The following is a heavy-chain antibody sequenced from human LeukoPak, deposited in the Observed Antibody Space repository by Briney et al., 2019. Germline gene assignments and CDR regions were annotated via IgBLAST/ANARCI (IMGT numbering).Heavy chain of an antibody. CDR3: ARDLKEDRYYDILTGFDY. V-gene: IGHV3-30-3*01. J-gene: IGHJ4*02. CDR2: ISYDGSNK. Sequence: TLSLTCAVSGGSISSSNWWSWVRQPPGKGLEWVAVISYDGSNKYYADSVKGRFTISRDNSKNTLYLQMNSLRAEDTAVYYCARDLKEDRYYDILTGFDYWGQGTLVTVSS. CDR1: GGSISSSN. D-gene: IGHD3-9*01.